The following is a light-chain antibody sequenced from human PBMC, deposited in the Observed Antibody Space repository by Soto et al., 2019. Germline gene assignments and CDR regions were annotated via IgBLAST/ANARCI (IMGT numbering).Light chain of an antibody. V-gene: IGKV3-20*01. Sequence: EIVLTQSPGTLSLSPGERATLSCRASQSVSNNYLAWYQQKHGQAPRLLIYDASSRATGIADRFSGSASGTDFTLTINRLEPEDFAVYYCQQYGSSPFTFGPGTKVDIK. J-gene: IGKJ3*01. CDR2: DAS. CDR3: QQYGSSPFT. CDR1: QSVSNNY.